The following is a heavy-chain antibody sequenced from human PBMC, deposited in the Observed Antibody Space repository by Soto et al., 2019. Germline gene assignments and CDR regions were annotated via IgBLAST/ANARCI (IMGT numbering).Heavy chain of an antibody. CDR3: AKDSGYTVMDYYFDY. CDR1: GFTFSSYA. V-gene: IGHV3-23*01. CDR2: ISGSGGST. J-gene: IGHJ4*02. Sequence: EVQLLESGGGLVQPGGSLRLSCAASGFTFSSYAMSWVRQAPGKGLEWVSAISGSGGSTYYADSVKGRFTISRDNSKNTLYLQINTLRAEDTAVYYCAKDSGYTVMDYYFDYWGQGTLVTVSS. D-gene: IGHD5-18*01.